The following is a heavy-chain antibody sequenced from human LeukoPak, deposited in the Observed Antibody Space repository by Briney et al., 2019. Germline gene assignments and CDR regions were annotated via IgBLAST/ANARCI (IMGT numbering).Heavy chain of an antibody. CDR1: GYIFTGYY. Sequence: ASVKVSCKASGYIFTGYYMHWVRQAPGQGLEWMGRINPNSGNTGYIQKFQGRVTMTRNTSISTAYMELSSLRSEDTAVYYCARVGGGLDVWGQGTTVTVSS. CDR2: INPNSGNT. CDR3: ARVGGGLDV. J-gene: IGHJ6*02. V-gene: IGHV1-8*02.